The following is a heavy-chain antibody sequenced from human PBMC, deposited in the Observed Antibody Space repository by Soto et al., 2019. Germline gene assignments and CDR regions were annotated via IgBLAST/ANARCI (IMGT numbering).Heavy chain of an antibody. CDR1: GFIFINYA. Sequence: WGSLRLSCAASGFIFINYAISCGRHAPFKGLEWVSGITASGSSIYHADSVKGRFTISRDNSKNTLYLQMNSLRAEDTAVYYCAKDKPRNPGYGMDVWGQGTTVTVSS. J-gene: IGHJ6*02. CDR2: ITASGSSI. V-gene: IGHV3-23*01. CDR3: AKDKPRNPGYGMDV.